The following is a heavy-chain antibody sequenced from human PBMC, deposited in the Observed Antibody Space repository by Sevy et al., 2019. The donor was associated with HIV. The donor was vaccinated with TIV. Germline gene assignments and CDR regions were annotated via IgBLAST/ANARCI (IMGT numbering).Heavy chain of an antibody. V-gene: IGHV3-23*01. J-gene: IGHJ3*02. Sequence: GGSLRLSCAASGFTFRNNVMKWVRKPPAKGMEWDSVISDGDGTTYYADPLKGRFSISRVDSTSTLYLQMSSMRVEDSAVFCCAKRVVGALAARYIWGQWTMVTVSS. CDR1: GFTFRNNV. CDR2: ISDGDGTT. CDR3: AKRVVGALAARYI. D-gene: IGHD3-10*01.